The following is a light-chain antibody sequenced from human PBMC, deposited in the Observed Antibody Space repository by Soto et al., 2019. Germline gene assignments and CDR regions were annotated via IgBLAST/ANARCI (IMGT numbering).Light chain of an antibody. J-gene: IGLJ2*01. V-gene: IGLV2-14*01. Sequence: QSVLTQPASVSGPPGQSITISCTGTSSDIGGYNYVSWYQQHPGKAPKLIIFDVSNRPSGVSNRFSGSKSGNTASLTISGLQAEDGADYYCSSYTTSNTVDLFGGGTKVTVL. CDR2: DVS. CDR3: SSYTTSNTVDL. CDR1: SSDIGGYNY.